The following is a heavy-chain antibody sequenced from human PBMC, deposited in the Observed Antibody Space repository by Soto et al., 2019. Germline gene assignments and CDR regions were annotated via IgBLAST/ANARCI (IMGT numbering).Heavy chain of an antibody. J-gene: IGHJ6*02. CDR3: ARDSAYSYDVYYYYGMDV. D-gene: IGHD5-18*01. CDR1: GYTFTGYY. CDR2: INPNSGGT. Sequence: ASVKVSCKASGYTFTGYYMHWVRQAPGQGLEWMGWINPNSGGTNYAQKFQGRVTMTRDTSISTAYMELGRLRSDDTAVYYCARDSAYSYDVYYYYGMDVWGQGTTVTVSS. V-gene: IGHV1-2*02.